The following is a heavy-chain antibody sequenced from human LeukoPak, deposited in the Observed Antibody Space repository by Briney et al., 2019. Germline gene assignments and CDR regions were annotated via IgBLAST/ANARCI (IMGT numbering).Heavy chain of an antibody. J-gene: IGHJ6*03. CDR2: ISGSGGST. V-gene: IGHV3-23*01. D-gene: IGHD3-10*01. Sequence: GGSLRLSCAASGFTFSSYAMSWVRQAPGKGLEWVSAISGSGGSTYYADSVKGRFTISRDNSKNTLYLQMNSLRAEDTAVYYCAKDHLWFGEGYYMDVWGKGTTVTVSS. CDR1: GFTFSSYA. CDR3: AKDHLWFGEGYYMDV.